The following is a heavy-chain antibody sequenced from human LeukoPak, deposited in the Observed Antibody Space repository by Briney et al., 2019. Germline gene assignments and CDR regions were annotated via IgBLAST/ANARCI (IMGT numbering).Heavy chain of an antibody. Sequence: GGSLRLSCAASGFTFSSYAMHWVRQAPGKGLEWVAVISYDGSNKYYADSVKGRFTISRDNSKNTLYLQMNSLRAEDTAVNYCASSSSGWYKDYFDYWGQGTLVTVSS. J-gene: IGHJ4*02. CDR2: ISYDGSNK. D-gene: IGHD6-19*01. V-gene: IGHV3-30-3*01. CDR3: ASSSSGWYKDYFDY. CDR1: GFTFSSYA.